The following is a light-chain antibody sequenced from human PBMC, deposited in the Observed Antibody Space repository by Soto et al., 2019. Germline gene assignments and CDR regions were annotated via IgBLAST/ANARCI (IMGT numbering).Light chain of an antibody. Sequence: DIQMTQSPSTLSASVGVTVTITCRASQSISNWLAWYQQKPGKAPNLLISDASNLESGVPSRFSGGGSGTDFTLTIRSLRPDDSANYYCQQFNSYPWTFGQGTRLEIK. CDR3: QQFNSYPWT. J-gene: IGKJ1*01. CDR2: DAS. V-gene: IGKV1-5*01. CDR1: QSISNW.